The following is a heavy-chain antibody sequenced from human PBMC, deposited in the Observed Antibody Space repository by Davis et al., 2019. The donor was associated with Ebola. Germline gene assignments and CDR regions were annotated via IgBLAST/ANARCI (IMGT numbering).Heavy chain of an antibody. V-gene: IGHV4-39*01. J-gene: IGHJ6*02. CDR2: IYYSGST. D-gene: IGHD1-1*01. CDR1: GGSISSSSYY. Sequence: MPSETLSLSCTVSGGSISSSSYYWGWIRQPPGKGLEWIGSIYYSGSTYYNPSLKSRVTISVDTSKNQFSLKLSSVTAADTAVYYCARGYNWNDGHYYGMDVWGQGTTVTVSS. CDR3: ARGYNWNDGHYYGMDV.